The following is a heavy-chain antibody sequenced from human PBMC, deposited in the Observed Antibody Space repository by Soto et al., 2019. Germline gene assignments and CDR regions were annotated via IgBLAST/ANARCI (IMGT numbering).Heavy chain of an antibody. CDR1: GYTFTSYG. J-gene: IGHJ4*02. D-gene: IGHD6-19*01. Sequence: QVQLVQSGAEVKKPGASVKVSCKASGYTFTSYGISWVRQAPGQGLEWMGWISAYNGNTNYARKLQGRVTMTTDTPSSKDNMDPRSMRSADTAIYYCARNSRGCLYYWGQGTLVTVSS. V-gene: IGHV1-18*01. CDR2: ISAYNGNT. CDR3: ARNSRGCLYY.